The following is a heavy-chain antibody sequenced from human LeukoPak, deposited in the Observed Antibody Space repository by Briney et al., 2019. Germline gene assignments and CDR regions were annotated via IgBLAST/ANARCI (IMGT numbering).Heavy chain of an antibody. CDR1: GFTFDDYA. J-gene: IGHJ1*01. V-gene: IGHV3-9*01. Sequence: PGRSLRLSCAASGFTFDDYAMHWVRQAPGKGLEWVSGISWNSGSIGYADSVKGRFTISRDNAKNSLYLQMNSLRAEDTALYYCAKDFGIAAAGTYFQHWGQGTLVTVPS. CDR2: ISWNSGSI. D-gene: IGHD6-13*01. CDR3: AKDFGIAAAGTYFQH.